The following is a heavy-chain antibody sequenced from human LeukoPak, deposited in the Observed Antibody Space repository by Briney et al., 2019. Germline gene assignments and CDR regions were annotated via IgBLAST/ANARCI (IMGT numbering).Heavy chain of an antibody. Sequence: GASVKVSCKASGCTFSSYAINWVRQAPGQGLEWMGGIIPIFGTANYAQKFQGRVTITADESTSTAYMELSSLRSEDTAVYYCASTPHYYDSSGPLDYWGQGTLVTVSS. CDR2: IIPIFGTA. J-gene: IGHJ4*02. D-gene: IGHD3-22*01. CDR1: GCTFSSYA. CDR3: ASTPHYYDSSGPLDY. V-gene: IGHV1-69*13.